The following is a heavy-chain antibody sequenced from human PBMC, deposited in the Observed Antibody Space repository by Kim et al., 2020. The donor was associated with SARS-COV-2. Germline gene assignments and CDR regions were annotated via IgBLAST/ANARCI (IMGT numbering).Heavy chain of an antibody. J-gene: IGHJ3*01. CDR1: GYKFTTYN. Sequence: ASVKVSCKASGYKFTTYNVHWVRQAPGQGLEWMGYISPKSGITDYAQRFQGRAIMTRDMSSSTAYLELTRLTSDDTALYFCSRFTRREWPSNTEAFDVWGQGTMVTVSS. CDR2: ISPKSGIT. CDR3: SRFTRREWPSNTEAFDV. D-gene: IGHD2-8*01. V-gene: IGHV1-2*02.